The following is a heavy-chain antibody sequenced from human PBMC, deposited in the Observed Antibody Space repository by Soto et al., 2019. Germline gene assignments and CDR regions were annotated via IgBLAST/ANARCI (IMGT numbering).Heavy chain of an antibody. CDR3: ARHYLGTVTRTVFSAFDI. CDR2: IYYSGST. Sequence: QVQLQESGPGLVKPSETLSLTYTVSGGSISSYYWSWIRQPPGKGLEWIGYIYYSGSTNYNPSLKSRVTISVDTSKNQFSLKLSSVPAADTAVYYCARHYLGTVTRTVFSAFDIWGQGTMVTVSS. CDR1: GGSISSYY. J-gene: IGHJ3*02. D-gene: IGHD4-17*01. V-gene: IGHV4-59*08.